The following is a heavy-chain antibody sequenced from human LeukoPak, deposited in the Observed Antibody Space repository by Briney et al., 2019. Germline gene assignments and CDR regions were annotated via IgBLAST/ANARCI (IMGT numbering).Heavy chain of an antibody. V-gene: IGHV4-4*07. CDR1: GGSISSYY. CDR2: IYTSGST. J-gene: IGHJ4*02. Sequence: PSETLSLTCTVSGGSISSYYWSWIRQPAGKGLEWIGRIYTSGSTSHNPSLKSRVTMSVDTSKNQFSLKLSSVTAADTAVYYCARVSSGWSLYYFDYWGQGTLVTVSS. CDR3: ARVSSGWSLYYFDY. D-gene: IGHD6-19*01.